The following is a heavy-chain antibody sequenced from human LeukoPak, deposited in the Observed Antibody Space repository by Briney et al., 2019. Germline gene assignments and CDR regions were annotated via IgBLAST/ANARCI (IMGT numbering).Heavy chain of an antibody. Sequence: SETLSLTCTISGGSISSYYWSWIRQPPGKGLEWIGYIYYSGSTNYNPSLKSRVTISVDTSKNQFSLKLSSVTAADTAVYYCARHGGTTGTNFDYWGQGTLVTVSS. CDR3: ARHGGTTGTNFDY. V-gene: IGHV4-59*08. CDR2: IYYSGST. J-gene: IGHJ4*02. D-gene: IGHD1-1*01. CDR1: GGSISSYY.